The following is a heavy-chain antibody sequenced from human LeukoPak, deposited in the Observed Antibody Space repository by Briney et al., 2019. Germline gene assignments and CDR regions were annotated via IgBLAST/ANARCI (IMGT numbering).Heavy chain of an antibody. V-gene: IGHV3-23*01. CDR1: GFTFSSYA. Sequence: GGSLRLSCAASGFTFSSYAMSWARQAPGKGLEWVSGISGNGGSTYYADSVKGRFTISRDNSKDTLYLQMNSLRAEDTAVYYCAKRSRRLTIVRGVPREDVWGQGTTVTVSS. J-gene: IGHJ6*02. CDR2: ISGNGGST. CDR3: AKRSRRLTIVRGVPREDV. D-gene: IGHD3-10*01.